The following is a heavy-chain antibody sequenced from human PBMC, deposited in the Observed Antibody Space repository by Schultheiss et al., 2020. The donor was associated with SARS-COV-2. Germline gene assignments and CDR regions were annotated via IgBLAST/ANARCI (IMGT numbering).Heavy chain of an antibody. J-gene: IGHJ4*02. D-gene: IGHD6-19*01. V-gene: IGHV3-33*01. Sequence: GGSLRLSCAASGFTFSSYGMHWVRQAPGKGLEWVAVIWYDGSNKYYADSVKGRFTISRDNAKNTLYLQMNSLRAEDTAVYYCAREGSSGLAFDYWGQGTLVTVSS. CDR2: IWYDGSNK. CDR3: AREGSSGLAFDY. CDR1: GFTFSSYG.